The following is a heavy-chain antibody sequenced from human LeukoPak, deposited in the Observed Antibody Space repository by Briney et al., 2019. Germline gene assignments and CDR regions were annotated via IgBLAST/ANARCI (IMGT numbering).Heavy chain of an antibody. V-gene: IGHV1-18*01. J-gene: IGHJ4*02. CDR2: INANNGDT. CDR1: GYTFTNYG. Sequence: ASVKVSCKASGYTFTNYGITWVRQAPGPGLEWMGWINANNGDTKSAQSLQGRVTTTRDTSTSTAYMELWSLRPDDTAVYYCARGPIAAAGDSWGQGTLVTVSS. CDR3: ARGPIAAAGDS. D-gene: IGHD6-13*01.